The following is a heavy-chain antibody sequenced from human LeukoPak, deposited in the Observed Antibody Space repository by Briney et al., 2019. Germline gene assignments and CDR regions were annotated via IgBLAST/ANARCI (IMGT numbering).Heavy chain of an antibody. CDR1: GFTFSSYA. Sequence: PGGSLRLSCAASGFTFSSYAMSWVRQAPGKGLEWVSAISGSGGSTYYADSVKGRFTISRDNSKNTLYRQMNSLRAEDTAVYYCARHEYYYDSSGYYDYWGQGTLVTVSS. CDR3: ARHEYYYDSSGYYDY. D-gene: IGHD3-22*01. V-gene: IGHV3-23*01. CDR2: ISGSGGST. J-gene: IGHJ4*02.